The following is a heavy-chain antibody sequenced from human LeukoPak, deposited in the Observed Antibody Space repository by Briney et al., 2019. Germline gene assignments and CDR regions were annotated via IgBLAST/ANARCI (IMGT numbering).Heavy chain of an antibody. D-gene: IGHD4-17*01. Sequence: PSETLSLTCAVSGYSITSGFYWGWIRQFPGKGLEWIGSIYHSGTTYYNPSLKSRVTVTVGTSKNQFSLRLRSVTAADTAVFYCGRSRGYGDYDHWGQGTLVTVSS. CDR3: GRSRGYGDYDH. V-gene: IGHV4-38-2*01. CDR2: IYHSGTT. J-gene: IGHJ5*02. CDR1: GYSITSGFY.